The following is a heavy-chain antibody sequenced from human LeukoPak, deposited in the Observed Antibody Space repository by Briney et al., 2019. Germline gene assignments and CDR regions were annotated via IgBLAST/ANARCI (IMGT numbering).Heavy chain of an antibody. J-gene: IGHJ4*02. CDR3: ARGYTSGWLYFDY. Sequence: GGSLRLSCAASGFTVTSTHMSWVRQAPGKGLEWVSVIYSGGSTYYADSVEGRFTISRDNSKNTLFLQMNSLRAEDTAVYCCARGYTSGWLYFDYWGQGTLVTVSS. CDR1: GFTVTSTH. V-gene: IGHV3-53*01. CDR2: IYSGGST. D-gene: IGHD6-19*01.